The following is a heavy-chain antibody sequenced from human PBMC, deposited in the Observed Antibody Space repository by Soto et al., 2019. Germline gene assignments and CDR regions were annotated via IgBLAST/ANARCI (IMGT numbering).Heavy chain of an antibody. CDR1: GYTFTSHG. V-gene: IGHV1-18*01. D-gene: IGHD3-9*01. J-gene: IGHJ6*02. CDR2: ISAYNGNT. Sequence: ASVKVSCKASGYTFTSHGISWVRQAPGQGLEWMGWISAYNGNTNYAQKVQGRVTMTTDTSTSTAYMELRSLRAEDTAVYYCARDPLIPNYDILTGYYNGDYYYGMDVWGQGTTVTVSS. CDR3: ARDPLIPNYDILTGYYNGDYYYGMDV.